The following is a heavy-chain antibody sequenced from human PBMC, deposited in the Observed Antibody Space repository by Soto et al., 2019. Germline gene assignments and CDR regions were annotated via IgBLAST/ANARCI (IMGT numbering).Heavy chain of an antibody. Sequence: ASVKVSCKASGYTFTSYDINWVRQATGQGLEWMGWMNPNSGNTGYAQKFQGRVTMTRNTSISTAYMELSSLRSEDTAVYYCATQMVYAMGYGMDVWGQGTTVTVSS. CDR2: MNPNSGNT. D-gene: IGHD2-8*01. J-gene: IGHJ6*02. CDR1: GYTFTSYD. CDR3: ATQMVYAMGYGMDV. V-gene: IGHV1-8*01.